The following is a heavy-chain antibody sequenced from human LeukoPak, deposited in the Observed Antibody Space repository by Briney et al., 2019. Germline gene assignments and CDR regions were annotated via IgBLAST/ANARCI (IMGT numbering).Heavy chain of an antibody. V-gene: IGHV4-4*07. CDR1: GGSISSYY. D-gene: IGHD3-10*01. CDR3: VRTNRITMVRVYYYYGMDV. J-gene: IGHJ6*02. Sequence: SETLSLTCTVSGGSISSYYWSWIRQPAGKGLEWIARIYTSGSTNYNPSLKSRVTMSVDTSKNQFSLKLSSVTAADTAVYYCVRTNRITMVRVYYYYGMDVWGQGTTVTVSS. CDR2: IYTSGST.